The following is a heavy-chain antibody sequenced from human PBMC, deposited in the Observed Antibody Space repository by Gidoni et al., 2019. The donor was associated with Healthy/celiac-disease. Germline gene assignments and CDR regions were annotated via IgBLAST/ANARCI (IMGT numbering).Heavy chain of an antibody. J-gene: IGHJ4*02. D-gene: IGHD3-3*01. CDR3: AKGDYDFWSGYYPIDY. CDR2: ISGSGGST. CDR1: GFTFSSYA. V-gene: IGHV3-23*01. Sequence: EVPLLESGGGLVQPGGSLRLSCAASGFTFSSYAMGWVRQAPGKGLEWVSAISGSGGSTYYADAVKGRFTISRDNSKNTLYLQMNSLRAEDTAVYYCAKGDYDFWSGYYPIDYWGQGTLVTVSS.